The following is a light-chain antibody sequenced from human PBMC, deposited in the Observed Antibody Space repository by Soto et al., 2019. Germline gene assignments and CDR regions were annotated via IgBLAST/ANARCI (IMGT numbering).Light chain of an antibody. V-gene: IGKV1-5*03. CDR3: QQYHAYWT. CDR2: KAS. Sequence: DIQMTQSPSTLSASVGDRVTIACRASQRISSRLAWYQQKPGKAPKLLIYKASSLESGVPSRFSGSGSGTEFTLTISSLQPDDFATYYCQQYHAYWTFGQGTRWIS. CDR1: QRISSR. J-gene: IGKJ1*01.